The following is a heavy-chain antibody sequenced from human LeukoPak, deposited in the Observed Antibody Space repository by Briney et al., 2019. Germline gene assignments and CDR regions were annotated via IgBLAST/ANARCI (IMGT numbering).Heavy chain of an antibody. J-gene: IGHJ5*02. V-gene: IGHV1-2*02. CDR2: INSNSGGT. CDR1: GYTFTGYY. Sequence: ASVKVSCKASGYTFTGYYMHWVRQAPGQGLEWMGWINSNSGGTNYAQKFQGRVTMTRDTSISTAYMELSRLRSDDTAVYYCARYLGAGTYNWFDPWGQGTLVTVSS. D-gene: IGHD1-26*01. CDR3: ARYLGAGTYNWFDP.